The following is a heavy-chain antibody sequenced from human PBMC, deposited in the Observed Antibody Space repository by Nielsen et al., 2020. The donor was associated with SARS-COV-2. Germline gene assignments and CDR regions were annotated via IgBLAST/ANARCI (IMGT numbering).Heavy chain of an antibody. CDR3: ARARGAYGDYYYYYYTDV. Sequence: SCAISGDSVSSSSAAWNWIRQSPSRGLEWLGRTYYRSKWYNDYAVSVKSRITINPDTSKNQFSLHLISVTPEDTAVYYCARARGAYGDYYYYYYTDVWGKGTTVTVSS. J-gene: IGHJ6*03. V-gene: IGHV6-1*01. D-gene: IGHD4-17*01. CDR2: TYYRSKWYN. CDR1: GDSVSSSSAA.